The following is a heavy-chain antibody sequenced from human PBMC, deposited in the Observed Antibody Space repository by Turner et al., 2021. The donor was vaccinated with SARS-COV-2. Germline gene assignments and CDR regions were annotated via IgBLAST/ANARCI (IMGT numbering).Heavy chain of an antibody. CDR1: GGSISSYY. J-gene: IGHJ4*02. D-gene: IGHD3-22*01. CDR2: IYYSGST. V-gene: IGHV4-59*08. CDR3: ARHPYYYDSSGYHFDY. Sequence: VQLPESVPGLVKPSDTRSLPCTVCGGSISSYYWRWIRQPPGKGLEWGGYIYYSGSTNYAHSLKGRVTISVDTSKNQFSLKLSSVTAADTAIYYCARHPYYYDSSGYHFDYWGQGTLVTVSS.